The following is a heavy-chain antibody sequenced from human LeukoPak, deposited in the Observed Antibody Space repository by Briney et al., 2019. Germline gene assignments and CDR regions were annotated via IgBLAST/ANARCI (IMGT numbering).Heavy chain of an antibody. CDR3: AKLRAQVYSSSQN. CDR2: IPGSGGST. Sequence: GGSLRLSCAASGFTFSSYGMSWVRQAPGKGLEGLSAIPGSGGSTYYADSVKGRFTISRDNSKNTLYLQMDSLRADDTAVYYCAKLRAQVYSSSQNWGQGTLVTVSS. CDR1: GFTFSSYG. J-gene: IGHJ4*02. V-gene: IGHV3-23*01. D-gene: IGHD6-6*01.